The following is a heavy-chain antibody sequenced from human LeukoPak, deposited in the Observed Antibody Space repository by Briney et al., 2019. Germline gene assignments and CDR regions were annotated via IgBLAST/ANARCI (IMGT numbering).Heavy chain of an antibody. V-gene: IGHV3-23*01. J-gene: IGHJ4*02. CDR3: AKDGGGLRFLDY. D-gene: IGHD3-3*01. CDR1: GFAFSNYA. CDR2: ISGSGGST. Sequence: GGSLRISCAASGFAFSNYAMSWVRQAPTKGLEWVSAISGSGGSTYYADSVKGRFTISRDNSKNTLYLQMNSLRAEDTAVYYCAKDGGGLRFLDYWGQGTLVTVSS.